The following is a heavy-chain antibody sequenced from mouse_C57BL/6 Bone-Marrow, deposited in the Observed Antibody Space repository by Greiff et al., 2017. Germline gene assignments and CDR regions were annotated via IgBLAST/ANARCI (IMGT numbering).Heavy chain of an antibody. CDR2: ISSGGSYT. CDR3: ARTNYYGNSPYYYAMDY. D-gene: IGHD1-1*01. Sequence: EVKLMESGGDLVKPGGSLKLSCAASGFTFSSYGMSWVRQTPDKRLEWVATISSGGSYTYYPDSVKGRFTISRANAENTLYVQKKSLKSEDTDMYYCARTNYYGNSPYYYAMDYWGQGTSVTVSS. J-gene: IGHJ4*01. V-gene: IGHV5-6*01. CDR1: GFTFSSYG.